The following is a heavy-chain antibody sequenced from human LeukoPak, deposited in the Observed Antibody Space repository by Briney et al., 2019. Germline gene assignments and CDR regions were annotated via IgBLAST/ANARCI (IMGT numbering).Heavy chain of an antibody. D-gene: IGHD1-7*01. CDR1: GFTFSSYW. CDR2: INNDGGGT. Sequence: PGGSLRLSCAASGFTFSSYWMYWVRQAPGKGLVYVSRINNDGGGTTYADSVKGRFTISRDNAKNTVYLQMNSLGAEDTALYYCARGGNYHAFDIWGQGTMVTVSS. V-gene: IGHV3-74*01. CDR3: ARGGNYHAFDI. J-gene: IGHJ3*02.